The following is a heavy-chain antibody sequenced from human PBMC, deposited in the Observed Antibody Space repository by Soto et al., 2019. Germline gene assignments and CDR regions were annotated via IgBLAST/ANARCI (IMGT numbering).Heavy chain of an antibody. CDR3: ARDYCSGGSCYSGSGMDV. D-gene: IGHD2-15*01. J-gene: IGHJ6*02. CDR2: INPNSGGT. V-gene: IGHV1-2*04. Sequence: ASVKVSCKASGYTFTGYYMHWVRPAPGRGLEWMGWINPNSGGTNYAQKFQGWVTMTRDTSISTAYMELSRLRSDDTAVYYCARDYCSGGSCYSGSGMDVWGQGTTVTVS. CDR1: GYTFTGYY.